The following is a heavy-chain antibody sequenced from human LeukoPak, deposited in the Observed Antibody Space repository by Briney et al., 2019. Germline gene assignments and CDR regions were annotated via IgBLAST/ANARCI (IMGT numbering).Heavy chain of an antibody. CDR3: ARVYYAHSAMAHNWFDP. CDR2: IYNSGST. J-gene: IGHJ5*02. D-gene: IGHD3-3*01. V-gene: IGHV4-59*08. Sequence: ASETLSLTCTVSGGSISNYYWSWIRQPPGKGLEWIGYIYNSGSTDYNPSLKSRVSISVDTSKNQFSLKLSSVTAADTAVYYCARVYYAHSAMAHNWFDPWGQGTLVTVSS. CDR1: GGSISNYY.